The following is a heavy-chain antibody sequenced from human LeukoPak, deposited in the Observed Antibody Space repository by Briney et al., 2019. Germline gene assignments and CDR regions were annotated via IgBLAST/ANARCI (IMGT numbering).Heavy chain of an antibody. CDR2: IYYSGYI. CDR1: GGSISSSSYY. Sequence: SETLSLTCTVSGGSISSSSYYWGWIRQPPGKGLEWIGSIYYSGYIYYNPSLKSRVTISVDTSKNQFSLKLSSATAADTAVYYCAGIYKAMGIDYWGQGTLVTVSS. D-gene: IGHD1-1*01. J-gene: IGHJ4*02. V-gene: IGHV4-39*01. CDR3: AGIYKAMGIDY.